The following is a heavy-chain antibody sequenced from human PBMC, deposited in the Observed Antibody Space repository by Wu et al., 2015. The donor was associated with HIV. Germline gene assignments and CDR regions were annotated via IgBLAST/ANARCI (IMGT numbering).Heavy chain of an antibody. CDR1: GGTFSDYA. V-gene: IGHV1-69*12. D-gene: IGHD1-7*01. J-gene: IGHJ4*03. Sequence: QVQLVQSGAEVKKPGSSVKVSCKSSGGTFSDYAISWVRQAPGQGLEWMGGIIPMFVVANYAQKFQGRVSIIADESTNTVYMEMSSLRSEDTAIYYCARDQTINKRNYVLGYFDYWGQGTLVTVSP. CDR3: ARDQTINKRNYVLGYFDY. CDR2: IIPMFVVA.